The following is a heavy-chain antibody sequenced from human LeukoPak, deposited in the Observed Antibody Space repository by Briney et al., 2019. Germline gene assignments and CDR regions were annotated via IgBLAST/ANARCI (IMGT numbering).Heavy chain of an antibody. V-gene: IGHV3-53*01. J-gene: IGHJ3*02. CDR2: IYSGGST. Sequence: PGWSLTLSCAASAFTVSSNYMSWVRQAPGKGLEWVSAIYSGGSTYYADSVKSRFTISRDNSKNTLYLQMNSLRAEDTAVYYCARGHNWNDRGAFDIWGQGTMVTVSS. CDR3: ARGHNWNDRGAFDI. CDR1: AFTVSSNY. D-gene: IGHD1-1*01.